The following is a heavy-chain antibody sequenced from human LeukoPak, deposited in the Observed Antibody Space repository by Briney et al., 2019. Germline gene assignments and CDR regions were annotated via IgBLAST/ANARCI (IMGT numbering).Heavy chain of an antibody. V-gene: IGHV5-51*01. CDR1: GYNFTNSW. CDR3: ASSDTGTIFH. J-gene: IGHJ4*02. Sequence: GESLKISCKGSGYNFTNSWIGWVRQMPGKGLEWIGIIYPRDSYTRYSPSFQGQVTISADKSISTAYLQWSGLKASDTAMYYCASSDTGTIFHWGQGTLVTVSS. D-gene: IGHD1-7*01. CDR2: IYPRDSYT.